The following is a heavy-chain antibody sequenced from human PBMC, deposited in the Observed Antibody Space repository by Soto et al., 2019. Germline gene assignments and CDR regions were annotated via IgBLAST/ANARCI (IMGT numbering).Heavy chain of an antibody. CDR1: GFSFSNYA. V-gene: IGHV3-23*01. CDR2: ISATGYAT. Sequence: EVQLLESGGGLVQPGGSLRLSCEASGFSFSNYAMSWVRQTPGKGLEWVSGISATGYATFYAESVKGRFTISRDNSKNTLYVQMNDLRGDDTATYYCAKDRLVRAPAGWVDCWGQGALVTVSS. J-gene: IGHJ5*01. CDR3: AKDRLVRAPAGWVDC. D-gene: IGHD3-10*01.